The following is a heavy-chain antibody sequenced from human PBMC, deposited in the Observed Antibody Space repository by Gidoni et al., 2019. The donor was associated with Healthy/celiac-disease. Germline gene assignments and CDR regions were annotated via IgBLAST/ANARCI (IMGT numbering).Heavy chain of an antibody. CDR1: GFPFSCYA. D-gene: IGHD5-18*01. CDR3: ARGHVDVDTAPVGY. Sequence: QVKLVDSGRCLVQPGRPLSLSLAASGFPFSCYAMHGVRQAPGKGLEWVAVISYDGSNKYYADSVKGRFTISRDNSKNTLYLQMNSLRAEDTAVYYCARGHVDVDTAPVGYWGQGTLVTVSS. CDR2: ISYDGSNK. J-gene: IGHJ4*02. V-gene: IGHV3-30-3*01.